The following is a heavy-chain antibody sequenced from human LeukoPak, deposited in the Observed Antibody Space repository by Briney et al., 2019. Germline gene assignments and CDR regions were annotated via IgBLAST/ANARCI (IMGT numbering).Heavy chain of an antibody. CDR2: ISGDGDST. CDR3: ARDEYKADAY. CDR1: GFXFTSYA. Sequence: PGGSLRFSCAASGFXFTSYALDWVRQAPGKGLEWISVISGDGDSTHYADSVKGRFTISRDNSKNTLYLQMNSLKADDTAVYYCARDEYKADAYWGQGTLVTVSS. J-gene: IGHJ4*02. V-gene: IGHV3-23*01. D-gene: IGHD2/OR15-2a*01.